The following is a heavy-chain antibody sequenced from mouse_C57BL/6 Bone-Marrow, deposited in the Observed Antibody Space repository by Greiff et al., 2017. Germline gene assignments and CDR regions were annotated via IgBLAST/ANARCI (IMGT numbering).Heavy chain of an antibody. D-gene: IGHD2-5*01. CDR3: ARSYSNYLFAY. CDR2: IYPGSGST. Sequence: QVQLKQPGAELVKPGASVKMSCKASGYTFTSYWITWVKQRPGQGLEWIGDIYPGSGSTNYNEKFKSKATLTVDTSFSTAYMQLSSLTSEDSSVYYCARSYSNYLFAYWGQGTLVTVSA. V-gene: IGHV1-55*01. CDR1: GYTFTSYW. J-gene: IGHJ3*01.